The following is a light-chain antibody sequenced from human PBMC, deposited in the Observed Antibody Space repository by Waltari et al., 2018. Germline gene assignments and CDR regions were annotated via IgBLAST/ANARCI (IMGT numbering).Light chain of an antibody. CDR3: QQYNSYSRA. CDR1: QRISSW. Sequence: DIQMTQSPSTLSASVGDRVTITCRASQRISSWLAWYQQKPGKAPKLLIYKASSLASGVASRFSGSGSGTEFTLTISSLQPDDFAAYYCQQYNSYSRAFGQGTKVDIK. J-gene: IGKJ1*01. CDR2: KAS. V-gene: IGKV1-5*03.